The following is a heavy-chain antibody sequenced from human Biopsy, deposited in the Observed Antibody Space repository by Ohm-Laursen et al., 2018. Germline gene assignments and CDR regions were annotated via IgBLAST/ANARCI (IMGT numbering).Heavy chain of an antibody. Sequence: SSVTVSRKASAGTFTMFPISWVRQAPGQGLGWMGAILPFYGTTNFAQKFQGRVTLTADGSTSTAYMELSSLRSEDTGVYYCARSDGRAGFDYWGQGTLVTVSS. D-gene: IGHD3/OR15-3a*01. J-gene: IGHJ4*02. V-gene: IGHV1-69*01. CDR1: AGTFTMFP. CDR3: ARSDGRAGFDY. CDR2: ILPFYGTT.